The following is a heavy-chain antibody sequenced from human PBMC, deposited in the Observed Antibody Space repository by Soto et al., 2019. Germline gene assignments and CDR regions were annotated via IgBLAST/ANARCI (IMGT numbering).Heavy chain of an antibody. Sequence: GGSLRLSCAASGFTFSSYSMNWVRQAPGKGLEWVSYISSSNSTIYYADSVKGRFTISRDNAKNSLYLQMNSLRDEDTAVYYCARDRTLSPYSSGWYFDYWGQGTLVTVSS. J-gene: IGHJ4*02. CDR2: ISSSNSTI. V-gene: IGHV3-48*02. D-gene: IGHD6-19*01. CDR3: ARDRTLSPYSSGWYFDY. CDR1: GFTFSSYS.